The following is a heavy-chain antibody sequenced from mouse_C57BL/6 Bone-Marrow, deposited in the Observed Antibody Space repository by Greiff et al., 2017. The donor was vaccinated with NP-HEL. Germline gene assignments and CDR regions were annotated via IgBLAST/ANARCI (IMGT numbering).Heavy chain of an antibody. D-gene: IGHD1-1*01. V-gene: IGHV1-7*01. CDR2: INPSSGYT. J-gene: IGHJ2*01. Sequence: QVQLKQSGAELAKPGVSVKLSCKASGYTFTSYWMHWVKQRPGQGLEWIGYINPSSGYTKYNQKFKDKATLTADKSSSTAYMQLSSLTYEDSAVYYCARFTTVVAPDYWGQGTTLTVSS. CDR1: GYTFTSYW. CDR3: ARFTTVVAPDY.